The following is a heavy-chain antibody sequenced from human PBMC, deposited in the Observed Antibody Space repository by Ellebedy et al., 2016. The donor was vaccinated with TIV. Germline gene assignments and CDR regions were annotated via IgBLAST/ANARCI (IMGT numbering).Heavy chain of an antibody. CDR2: IYSGGSA. D-gene: IGHD4-17*01. J-gene: IGHJ4*02. CDR1: GFSVSTNY. V-gene: IGHV3-66*01. CDR3: ASRPDGDYHFLDY. Sequence: PGGSLRLSCAASGFSVSTNYMSWVRQAPGKGLEWVSIIYSGGSAYYADSVKGRFAISRDNSRTTLYLQMNSLRAEDTAVYYCASRPDGDYHFLDYWGQGTLVTVSS.